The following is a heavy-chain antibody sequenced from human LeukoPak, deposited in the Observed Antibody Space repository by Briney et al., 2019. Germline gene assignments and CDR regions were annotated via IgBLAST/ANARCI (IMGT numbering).Heavy chain of an antibody. J-gene: IGHJ4*02. CDR3: ATGNYYDFWSGYRYFDY. CDR1: GGTFSSYA. D-gene: IGHD3-3*01. V-gene: IGHV1-69*13. Sequence: SVRVSCKASGGTFSSYAISWVRQAPGQGLEWMGGIIPIFGTANYAQKFQGRVTITADESTSTAYMELSSLRSEDTAVYYCATGNYYDFWSGYRYFDYWGQGTLVTVSS. CDR2: IIPIFGTA.